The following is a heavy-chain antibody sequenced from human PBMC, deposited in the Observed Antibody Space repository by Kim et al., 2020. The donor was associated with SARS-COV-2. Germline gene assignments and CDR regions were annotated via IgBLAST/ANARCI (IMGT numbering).Heavy chain of an antibody. D-gene: IGHD6-13*01. CDR1: GGSISSYY. V-gene: IGHV4-59*01. Sequence: SETLSLTCTVSGGSISSYYWSWIRQPPGKGLEWIGYIYYSGSTNYNPSLKSRVTISVDTSKNQFSLKLSSVTAADTAVYYCARTLGIAAAGTAIWFDPWGQGTLVTVSS. J-gene: IGHJ5*02. CDR2: IYYSGST. CDR3: ARTLGIAAAGTAIWFDP.